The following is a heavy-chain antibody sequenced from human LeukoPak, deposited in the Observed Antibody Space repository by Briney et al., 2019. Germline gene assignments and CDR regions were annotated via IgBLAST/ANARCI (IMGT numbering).Heavy chain of an antibody. CDR1: GYTFTSYA. CDR3: ARGELGPPMPNDY. D-gene: IGHD1-26*01. CDR2: INAGNGNT. Sequence: GASVKVSCKASGYTFTSYAMHWVRQAPGQRLEWMGWINAGNGNTKYSQEFQGRVTTTRDTSASTAYMELSSLRSEDMAVYYCARGELGPPMPNDYWGQGTLVTVSS. V-gene: IGHV1-3*03. J-gene: IGHJ4*02.